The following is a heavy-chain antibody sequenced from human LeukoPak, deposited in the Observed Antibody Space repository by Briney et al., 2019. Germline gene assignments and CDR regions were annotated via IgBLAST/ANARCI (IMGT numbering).Heavy chain of an antibody. J-gene: IGHJ4*02. Sequence: GGSLRLSCAASGFTFSSYAMSWVRQAPGKGLEWVSAISGSGGSTYYAESVRGRVTISRDNFKNTLYLQKRSVRAQRTAVDYCAKDPTVVTPDYFDYWGQGTLVTVSS. CDR1: GFTFSSYA. V-gene: IGHV3-23*01. CDR2: ISGSGGST. D-gene: IGHD4-23*01. CDR3: AKDPTVVTPDYFDY.